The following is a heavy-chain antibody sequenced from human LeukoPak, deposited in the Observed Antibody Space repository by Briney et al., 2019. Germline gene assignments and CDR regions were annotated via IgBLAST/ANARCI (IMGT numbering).Heavy chain of an antibody. Sequence: ASVKVSCKASGGTFTSYAISWVRQAPGQGLDWMGGIIPIFGTANYAQKFQGRVTITADESTSTAYMELSSLRSEDTAVYYCARVRPFSGGSCYDYWGQGTLVTVSS. J-gene: IGHJ4*02. CDR2: IIPIFGTA. D-gene: IGHD2-15*01. V-gene: IGHV1-69*13. CDR1: GGTFTSYA. CDR3: ARVRPFSGGSCYDY.